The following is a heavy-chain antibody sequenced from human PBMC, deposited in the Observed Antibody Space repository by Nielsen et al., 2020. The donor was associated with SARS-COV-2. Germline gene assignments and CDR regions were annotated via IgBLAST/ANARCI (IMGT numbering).Heavy chain of an antibody. Sequence: SETLSLTCTVSGGSISSSSYYWGWFRQPPGKGLEWIGSIYYSGSTYYNPSLKSRVTISVDTSKNQFSLKLSSVTAADTAVYYCARTVAAAPDYWGQGTLVTVSS. CDR2: IYYSGST. J-gene: IGHJ4*02. V-gene: IGHV4-39*07. CDR1: GGSISSSSYY. CDR3: ARTVAAAPDY. D-gene: IGHD6-13*01.